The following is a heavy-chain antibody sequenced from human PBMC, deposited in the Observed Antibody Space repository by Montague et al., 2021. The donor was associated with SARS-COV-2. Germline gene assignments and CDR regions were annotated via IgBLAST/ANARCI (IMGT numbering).Heavy chain of an antibody. Sequence: SETLSLTCSVSGGSISGYYWSWIRQPPGKGLEWIGYIYHSGNTKYSPSLKSRVSISVDTSKNQFSLRLSSVTAADTAVYYCAREYRIELWQTNWYFGLWGRGTLVTVSS. J-gene: IGHJ2*01. CDR3: AREYRIELWQTNWYFGL. CDR2: IYHSGNT. CDR1: GGSISGYY. V-gene: IGHV4-59*01. D-gene: IGHD3-16*01.